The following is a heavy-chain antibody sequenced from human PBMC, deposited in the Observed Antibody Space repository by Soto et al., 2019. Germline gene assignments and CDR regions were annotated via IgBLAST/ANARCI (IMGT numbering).Heavy chain of an antibody. J-gene: IGHJ5*02. CDR3: ARDFGWFRFDP. CDR2: ISSSGSTI. Sequence: GGSLRLSCAASGFTFSSYEMNWVRQAPGKGLEWVSYISSSGSTIYYADSVKGRFTISRDNAKNSLYLQMNSLRAEDTAVYYCARDFGWFRFDPWGQGTLVTVSS. V-gene: IGHV3-48*03. D-gene: IGHD6-19*01. CDR1: GFTFSSYE.